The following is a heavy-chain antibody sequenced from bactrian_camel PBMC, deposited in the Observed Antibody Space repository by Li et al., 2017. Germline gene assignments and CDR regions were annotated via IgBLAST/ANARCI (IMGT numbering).Heavy chain of an antibody. J-gene: IGHJ4*01. V-gene: IGHV3S1*01. D-gene: IGHD3*01. CDR1: GHILGSRC. CDR3: AAHRLVCLGSRVFGEYDY. Sequence: QVQLVESGGGSVQAGGSLTLSCTASGHILGSRCMGWFRQVPGKEREGVAAIYTGGDRTYYADSVKGRFTISRDHAKTTVYLQMNSLKPEDTGIYYCAAHRLVCLGSRVFGEYDYWGQGTQVTVS. CDR2: IYTGGDRT.